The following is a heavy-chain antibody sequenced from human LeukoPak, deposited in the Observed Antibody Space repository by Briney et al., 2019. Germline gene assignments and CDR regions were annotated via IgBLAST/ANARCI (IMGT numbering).Heavy chain of an antibody. D-gene: IGHD4-17*01. Sequence: XNWXRXAXGXGLEGGSSISSSSSYIYYADSVKGRFTISRDNAKNSLYLQMNSLRAEDTAVYYCARTLDYGDFFDYWGQGTLVTVSS. J-gene: IGHJ4*02. CDR2: ISSSSSYI. V-gene: IGHV3-21*01. CDR3: ARTLDYGDFFDY.